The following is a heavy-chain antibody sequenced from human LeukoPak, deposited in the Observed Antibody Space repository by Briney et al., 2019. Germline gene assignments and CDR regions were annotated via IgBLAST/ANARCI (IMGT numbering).Heavy chain of an antibody. D-gene: IGHD2-15*01. Sequence: PGGSLRLSCAASGFTFSNYWMSWVRQASGKGLDWVSTVSGDGANTYYADSVKGRFTISRDNSKSTVFLQMDSLRADDTAVYYCAKGRGYCTGGSCYSDYWGQGSLVTVSS. CDR2: VSGDGANT. V-gene: IGHV3-23*01. CDR1: GFTFSNYW. J-gene: IGHJ4*02. CDR3: AKGRGYCTGGSCYSDY.